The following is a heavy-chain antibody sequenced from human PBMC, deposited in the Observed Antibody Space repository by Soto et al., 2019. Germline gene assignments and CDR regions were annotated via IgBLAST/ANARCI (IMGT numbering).Heavy chain of an antibody. CDR2: SSNSGTFS. D-gene: IGHD1-1*01. J-gene: IGHJ4*02. Sequence: GVLRLSCEGSGFTFSDYYISWIRQAPGKGLEWISYSSNSGTFSRYADSVKDRFSISRDNTKNLLYLQMNSLRAEDTAVYYCARSGDNYNRLDYWGQGTPVTVS. V-gene: IGHV3-11*06. CDR1: GFTFSDYY. CDR3: ARSGDNYNRLDY.